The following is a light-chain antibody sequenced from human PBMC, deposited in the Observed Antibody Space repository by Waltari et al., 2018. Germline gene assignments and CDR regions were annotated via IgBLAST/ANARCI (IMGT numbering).Light chain of an antibody. CDR1: NSDVGSYNL. CDR2: EGT. CDR3: SSYAGSSAPRM. J-gene: IGLJ3*02. Sequence: QSALIQPASVSGSPGQSITMSCTETNSDVGSYNLVSWYQQYPGNAPKLLIYEGTKRPSGVSYRFSASKSGNTASLTISGLQAEDEADYYCSSYAGSSAPRMFGGGTKLTVL. V-gene: IGLV2-23*01.